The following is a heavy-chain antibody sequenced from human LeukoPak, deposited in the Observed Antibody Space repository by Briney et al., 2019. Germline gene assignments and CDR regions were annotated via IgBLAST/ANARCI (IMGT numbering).Heavy chain of an antibody. V-gene: IGHV1-8*03. Sequence: ASVKVSCKASGYTFTSYDINWVRQATGQGLEWMGWMNPNSGNTGYAQKFQGRVTITRNTSISTAYMELSSLRSEDTAVYYCARATYSGSYFYYYYYMDVWDIGTTVTVSS. CDR3: ARATYSGSYFYYYYYMDV. D-gene: IGHD1-26*01. CDR2: MNPNSGNT. CDR1: GYTFTSYD. J-gene: IGHJ6*03.